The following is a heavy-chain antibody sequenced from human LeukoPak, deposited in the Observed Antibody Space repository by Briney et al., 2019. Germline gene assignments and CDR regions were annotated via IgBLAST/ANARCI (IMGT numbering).Heavy chain of an antibody. CDR1: GFTFSSYE. CDR2: ISSSGSTI. V-gene: IGHV3-48*03. CDR3: ARATAAGGAFDY. J-gene: IGHJ4*02. Sequence: PGGSLRLSCAASGFTFSSYEMNWVRQAPGKGLEWVSYISSSGSTIYYADSVKGRFTISRDNAENSLYLQMNSLRAEDTAVYYCARATAAGGAFDYWGQGTLVTVSS. D-gene: IGHD6-13*01.